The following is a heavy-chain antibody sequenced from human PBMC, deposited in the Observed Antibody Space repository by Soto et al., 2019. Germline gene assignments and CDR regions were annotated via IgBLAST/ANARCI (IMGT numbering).Heavy chain of an antibody. CDR2: TYYRSRWYS. CDR1: GDSVSSNGAA. D-gene: IGHD6-6*01. V-gene: IGHV6-1*01. Sequence: LSLTCAISGDSVSSNGAAWNWIRQSPSRGLEWLGRTYYRSRWYSDYAPSVKSRITVNPDTSQNQFSLQLNSVTPEDTAVYYCAMPLVGVDYWGQGTLVTVSS. CDR3: AMPLVGVDY. J-gene: IGHJ4*02.